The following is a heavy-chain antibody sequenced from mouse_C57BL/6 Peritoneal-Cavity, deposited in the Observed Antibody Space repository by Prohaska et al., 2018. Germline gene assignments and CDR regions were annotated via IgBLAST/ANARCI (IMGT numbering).Heavy chain of an antibody. CDR3: AIWFLVDYDGSYAMDY. CDR1: GYTFTRYW. Sequence: GAELLKPGASVKVSCKASGYTFTRYWMHWVKQRPGQGLEWIGRIHPSDSDTNYNQKFKGKATLTVDKSSSTAYMQLSSLTSEDAAGYYCAIWFLVDYDGSYAMDYWGQGTSVRLL. V-gene: IGHV1-74*01. CDR2: IHPSDSDT. J-gene: IGHJ4*01. D-gene: IGHD2-4*01.